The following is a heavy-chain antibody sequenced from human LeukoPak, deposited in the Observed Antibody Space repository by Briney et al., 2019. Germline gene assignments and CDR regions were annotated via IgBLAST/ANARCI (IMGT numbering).Heavy chain of an antibody. CDR3: ARGRGSSWYYFDS. D-gene: IGHD6-13*01. J-gene: IGHJ4*02. V-gene: IGHV4-4*07. CDR1: GLSISSYY. CDR2: IYASGNT. Sequence: SETLSLTCTVSGLSISSYYWSWVRQPAGKGLEWIGRIYASGNTNYNPSLKGRVTMTVDTSKNQFSLNLSSVAAADTAVYYCARGRGSSWYYFDSGGQGTLVTVSS.